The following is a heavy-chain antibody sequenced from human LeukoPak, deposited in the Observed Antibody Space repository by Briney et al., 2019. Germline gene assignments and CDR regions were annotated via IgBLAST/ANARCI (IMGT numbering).Heavy chain of an antibody. D-gene: IGHD4-23*01. CDR3: ARGGGTPTTVITPFDY. CDR2: GFHSGST. Sequence: SETLSLTCAVSGGSIISSNWWSWVRQPPGKGLEWIGEGFHSGSTNYSPSLRSRVTISVDKSRNQFSLKLHSVTAADTAVYFCARGGGTPTTVITPFDYWGQGTLVTVSS. J-gene: IGHJ4*02. V-gene: IGHV4-4*02. CDR1: GGSIISSNW.